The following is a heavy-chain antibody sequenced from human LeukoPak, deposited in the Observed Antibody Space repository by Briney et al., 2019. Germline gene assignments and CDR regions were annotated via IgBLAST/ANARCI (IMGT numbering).Heavy chain of an antibody. CDR2: ISFGGKNK. Sequence: GGSLRLSCVPSGLTFNYYAIHWVRQAPGNGLESVAVISFGGKNKVYADSVKGRFTISRDNSENTLYRQMNSLKPEDTAVYFCARVPDYYGSGGRDSYWGQGTLVTVSS. J-gene: IGHJ4*02. V-gene: IGHV3-30*04. D-gene: IGHD3-10*01. CDR1: GLTFNYYA. CDR3: ARVPDYYGSGGRDSY.